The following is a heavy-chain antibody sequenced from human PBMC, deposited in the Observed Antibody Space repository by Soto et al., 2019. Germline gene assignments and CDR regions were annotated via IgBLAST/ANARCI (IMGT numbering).Heavy chain of an antibody. D-gene: IGHD5-18*01. J-gene: IGHJ4*02. V-gene: IGHV3-23*01. CDR1: GFTVSSYA. Sequence: PGGSLRLSCAASGFTVSSYAMSWARQAPGKGLEWVSAISGSGGSTYYADSVKGRFTISRDNSKNTLYLQMNSLRAEDTAEYYCAKDGVGYSSADWYYWGKGTLVPVSS. CDR3: AKDGVGYSSADWYY. CDR2: ISGSGGST.